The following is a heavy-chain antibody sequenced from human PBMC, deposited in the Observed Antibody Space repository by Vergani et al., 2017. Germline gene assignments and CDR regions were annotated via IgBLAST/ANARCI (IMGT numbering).Heavy chain of an antibody. Sequence: QVQLVQSGAEVKKPGSSVKVSCKASGGTFSSYAISWVRQAPGQGLEWMGRIIPIFGTANYAQKFQGRVTITADESTSTAYMELSSLRSEDTAVYYCARDEFTASTIYVHYYYYGMDVWGQGTTVTVSS. CDR1: GGTFSSYA. CDR2: IIPIFGTA. D-gene: IGHD2-2*01. J-gene: IGHJ6*02. CDR3: ARDEFTASTIYVHYYYYGMDV. V-gene: IGHV1-69*18.